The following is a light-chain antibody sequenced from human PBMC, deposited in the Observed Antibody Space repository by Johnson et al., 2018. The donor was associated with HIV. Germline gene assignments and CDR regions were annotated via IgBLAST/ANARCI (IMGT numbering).Light chain of an antibody. CDR2: DNN. CDR3: GTWDGSLSAGRA. CDR1: SSNIGNNY. Sequence: QSVLTQPPSVSAAPGQKVTISCSGSSSNIGNNYVSWYQQLPGTAPKLLIYDNNKRPSGIPDRFSGSKSGTSATLGITGLQTGDEADYYCGTWDGSLSAGRAFGTGTKVTVL. J-gene: IGLJ1*01. V-gene: IGLV1-51*01.